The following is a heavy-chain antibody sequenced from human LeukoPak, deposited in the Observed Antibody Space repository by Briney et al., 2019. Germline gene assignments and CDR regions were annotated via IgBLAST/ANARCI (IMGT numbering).Heavy chain of an antibody. D-gene: IGHD2-2*01. CDR3: VSFYETY. V-gene: IGHV3-23*01. CDR2: ISANGGGT. J-gene: IGHJ4*02. CDR1: GFTFSNYA. Sequence: GGSLRLSCAASGFTFSNYAMSWVRQAPGKGLEWVSAISANGGGTYYADSVKGRFTISKDNAKNTVYLQMNNLRAEDTAVYYCVSFYETYWGRGTLVTVSS.